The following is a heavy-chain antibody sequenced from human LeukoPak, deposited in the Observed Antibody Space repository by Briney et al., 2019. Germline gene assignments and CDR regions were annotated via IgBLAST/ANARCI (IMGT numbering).Heavy chain of an antibody. CDR3: ARADKQQLVLGFDY. J-gene: IGHJ4*02. V-gene: IGHV4-31*11. D-gene: IGHD6-13*01. CDR2: IYYSGST. CDR1: GGSFSSHY. Sequence: SETLSLTCDVSGGSFSSHYWSWIRQHPGKGLEWIGYIYYSGSTYYNPSLKSRVTISVDTSKNQFSLKLSSVTAADTAVYYCARADKQQLVLGFDYWGQGTLVTVSS.